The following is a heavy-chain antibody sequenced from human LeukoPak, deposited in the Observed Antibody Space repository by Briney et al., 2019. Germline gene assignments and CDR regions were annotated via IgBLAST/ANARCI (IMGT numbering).Heavy chain of an antibody. D-gene: IGHD3-16*01. CDR3: ARIWLRAFDI. CDR2: IYPDDSDT. Sequence: GESLQISCKGSGYLFTNYWIAWVRPMPGKGLEWMGIIYPDDSDTRYSPSFQGQVTISADKSISTAYLQWSSLKASDTAMYYCARIWLRAFDIWGQGTMVTVSS. J-gene: IGHJ3*02. V-gene: IGHV5-51*01. CDR1: GYLFTNYW.